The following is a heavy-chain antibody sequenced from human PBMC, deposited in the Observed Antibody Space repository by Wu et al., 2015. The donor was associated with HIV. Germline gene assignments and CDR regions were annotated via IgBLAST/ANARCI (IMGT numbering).Heavy chain of an antibody. CDR3: ARSLEVAGPDPYPFDL. D-gene: IGHD6-19*01. CDR1: GYTFTNYY. V-gene: IGHV1-46*01. CDR2: IYPPDGST. J-gene: IGHJ3*01. Sequence: QVQLVQSGAEVKKPGASVKISCKASGYTFTNYYIHWVRQAPGQRLEWMGLIYPPDGSTSYPQNFQGGVTMTRDTSTSTVYMELTSLKTEDTALFYCARSLEVAGPDPYPFDLWGQGTMVVVSS.